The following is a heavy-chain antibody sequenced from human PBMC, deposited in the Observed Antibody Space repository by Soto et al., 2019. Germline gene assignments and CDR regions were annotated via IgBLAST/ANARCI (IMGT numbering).Heavy chain of an antibody. Sequence: SETLSLTCTVSGGSISSGDYYWSWIRQPPGKGLEWIGYMFYSGNTYYNPSLKSRVTISLDTSKNQFSLRLSSVTAAETAVYYCARAPGYLKYGMDVWGQGTTVTVSS. V-gene: IGHV4-30-4*01. J-gene: IGHJ6*02. CDR1: GGSISSGDYY. CDR2: MFYSGNT. D-gene: IGHD5-18*01. CDR3: ARAPGYLKYGMDV.